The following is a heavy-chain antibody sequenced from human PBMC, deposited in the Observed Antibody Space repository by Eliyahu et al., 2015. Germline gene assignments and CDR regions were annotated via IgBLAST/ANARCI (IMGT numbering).Heavy chain of an antibody. V-gene: IGHV3-21*01. D-gene: IGHD1-7*01. CDR3: ARGGTTIQRWDY. CDR1: GFPFNTYS. CDR2: ISSSSSAI. J-gene: IGHJ4*02. Sequence: EVQLVESGGGLVKPGGSLRLSCAASGFPFNTYSMNWVRQAPGKGLPWVSSISSSSSAIYYADSVKGRFTISRDNAKNSLYLEMNSLRDEDTAVYYCARGGTTIQRWDYWGQGTLVTVSS.